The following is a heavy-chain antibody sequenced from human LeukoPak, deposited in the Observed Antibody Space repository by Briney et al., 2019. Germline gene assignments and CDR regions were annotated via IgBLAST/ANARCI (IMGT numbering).Heavy chain of an antibody. D-gene: IGHD3-9*01. CDR3: ASPSRYFAWLSPYGMDV. Sequence: GESLKISCKGSGYSFTSYWIGWVRQMPGKGLEWMGIIYPGYSDTRYSPSFQGQVTISADKSISTAYLQWSSLKASDTAMYYCASPSRYFAWLSPYGMDVWGQGTTVTVSS. V-gene: IGHV5-51*01. J-gene: IGHJ6*02. CDR2: IYPGYSDT. CDR1: GYSFTSYW.